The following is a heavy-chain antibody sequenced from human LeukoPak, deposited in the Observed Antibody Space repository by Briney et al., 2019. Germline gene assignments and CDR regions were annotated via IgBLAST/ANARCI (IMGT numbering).Heavy chain of an antibody. CDR3: AKLDGGGSSWQPHLAMDV. CDR1: GFTFSSYA. J-gene: IGHJ6*04. V-gene: IGHV3-23*01. Sequence: PGGSLRLSCAASGFTFSSYAMSWVRQAPGKGLEWVSAISGSSGSTYYADSVKGRFTISRDNSKNTLYLQMNSLRAEDTAVYYCAKLDGGGSSWQPHLAMDVWGKGTTVTVSS. D-gene: IGHD6-13*01. CDR2: ISGSSGST.